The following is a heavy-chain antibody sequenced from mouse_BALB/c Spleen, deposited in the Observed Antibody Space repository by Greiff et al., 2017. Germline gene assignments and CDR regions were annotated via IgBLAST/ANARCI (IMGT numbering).Heavy chain of an antibody. D-gene: IGHD1-1*01. CDR1: GFNIKDYY. Sequence: VQLQQSGAELVRSGASVKLSCTASGFNIKDYYMHWVKQRPEQGLEWIGWIDPENGDTEYAPKFQGKATMTADTSSNTAYLQLSSLTSEDTAVYYCNREYYGSSYFAYWGQGTLVTVSA. CDR3: NREYYGSSYFAY. V-gene: IGHV14-4*02. J-gene: IGHJ3*01. CDR2: IDPENGDT.